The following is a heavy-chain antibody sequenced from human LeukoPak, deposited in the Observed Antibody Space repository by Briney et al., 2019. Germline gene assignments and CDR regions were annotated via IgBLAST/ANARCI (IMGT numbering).Heavy chain of an antibody. J-gene: IGHJ4*02. CDR2: IHYSGRI. CDR1: GGSFSGYY. CDR3: SRGTDAYKCGNS. V-gene: IGHV4-34*01. D-gene: IGHD5-24*01. Sequence: SETLSLTCAVYGGSFSGYYWTWIRQPPGKGLEWIGEIHYSGRINYNPSLKSRVTISADTSNNHFSLKMNSVTAADTAVYYCSRGTDAYKCGNSWGQGTLVTVSS.